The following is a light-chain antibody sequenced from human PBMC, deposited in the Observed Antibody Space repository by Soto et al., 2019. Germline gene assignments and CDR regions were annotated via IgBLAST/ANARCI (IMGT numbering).Light chain of an antibody. CDR3: QQYSWT. CDR2: DAS. J-gene: IGKJ1*01. CDR1: QSISSW. Sequence: DIQMTQSPSTLSASVGDRVTITCRASQSISSWLAWYQQKPGKAPKLLIYDASSLESGVPSRFSGSGSGTEFTLTISSLQPDDFATYYCQQYSWTFGHWTKVEIK. V-gene: IGKV1-5*01.